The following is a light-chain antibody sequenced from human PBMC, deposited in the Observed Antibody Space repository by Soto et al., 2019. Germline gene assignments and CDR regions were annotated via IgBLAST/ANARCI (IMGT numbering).Light chain of an antibody. CDR3: QQYNSYPWT. V-gene: IGKV1-5*01. J-gene: IGKJ1*01. CDR1: QSISSW. Sequence: DIQMTQSPSTLSASVGDRVTITCRASQSISSWLAWYQQKPGKAPKLLIYDASSLESGVPSRFSGSGSGTEFPLTISSRQPDDFATYYFQQYNSYPWTFGQGTKVEIK. CDR2: DAS.